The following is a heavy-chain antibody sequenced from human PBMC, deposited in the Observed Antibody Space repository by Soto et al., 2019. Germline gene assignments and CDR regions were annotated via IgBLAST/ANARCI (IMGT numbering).Heavy chain of an antibody. V-gene: IGHV3-23*01. CDR2: IHPSGGST. D-gene: IGHD3-9*01. CDR1: GFAFSTFA. J-gene: IGHJ4*02. CDR3: AKDPSTGPPDC. Sequence: GGSLRLSCAASGFAFSTFAMSWVRQAPGKGLQWVATIHPSGGSTHYAESVRGRFTISRDNSRDTLYLQMNSLRAEDTAVYYCAKDPSTGPPDCWGQGALVT.